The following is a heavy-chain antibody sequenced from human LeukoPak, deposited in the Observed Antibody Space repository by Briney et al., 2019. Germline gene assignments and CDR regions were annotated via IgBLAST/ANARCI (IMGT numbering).Heavy chain of an antibody. J-gene: IGHJ5*02. CDR1: GFIFDDYA. D-gene: IGHD4-17*01. CDR2: ISWNSGSI. CDR3: ARELTTVTP. V-gene: IGHV3-9*01. Sequence: GGSLRLSCAASGFIFDDYAMHWVRQAPGKGLEWVSGISWNSGSIGYADSVKGRFTISRDNAKNSLYLQMNSLRAEDTAVYYCARELTTVTPWGQGTLVTVSS.